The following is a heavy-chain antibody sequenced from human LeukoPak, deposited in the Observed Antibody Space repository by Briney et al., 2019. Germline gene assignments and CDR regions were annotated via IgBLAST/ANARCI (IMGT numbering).Heavy chain of an antibody. D-gene: IGHD2-8*02. Sequence: PGGSLRLSCAASGFTFSSYAMSWVRQAPGKGLEWVSAISGSGGSTYYADSVKGRFTISRDNSKNTLYLQMNSLRAEDTAVYYCAKDLVRSTPHRRDAGDYWGQGTLVTVSS. CDR3: AKDLVRSTPHRRDAGDY. J-gene: IGHJ4*02. CDR2: ISGSGGST. V-gene: IGHV3-23*01. CDR1: GFTFSSYA.